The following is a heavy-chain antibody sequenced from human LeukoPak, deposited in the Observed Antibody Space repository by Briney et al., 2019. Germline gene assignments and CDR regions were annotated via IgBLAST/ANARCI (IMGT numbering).Heavy chain of an antibody. Sequence: GGSLRLSCAASGFTFSSYWMNWVRQAPGKGLEWVSSISSSSSYIYYADSVKGRFTISRDNAKNTLSLHMNGLRAEDTGVYYCVRSPDGSSYGDNWGQGALVTVSS. CDR3: VRSPDGSSYGDN. CDR2: ISSSSSYI. CDR1: GFTFSSYW. J-gene: IGHJ4*02. V-gene: IGHV3-21*03. D-gene: IGHD3-10*01.